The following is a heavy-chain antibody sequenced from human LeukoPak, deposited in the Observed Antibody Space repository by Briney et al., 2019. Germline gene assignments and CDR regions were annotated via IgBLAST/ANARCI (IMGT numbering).Heavy chain of an antibody. Sequence: PSETLSLTCTVSGGSMSSYYWSWIRQPAGKGLEWIGRIYSSGSTNYNPSLKSRVTMSVDTSKNQFSLKLSSVTAADTAVYYCAASMRRITGAGPSLDYWGQGTLVTVSS. D-gene: IGHD6-19*01. J-gene: IGHJ4*02. V-gene: IGHV4-4*07. CDR3: AASMRRITGAGPSLDY. CDR1: GGSMSSYY. CDR2: IYSSGST.